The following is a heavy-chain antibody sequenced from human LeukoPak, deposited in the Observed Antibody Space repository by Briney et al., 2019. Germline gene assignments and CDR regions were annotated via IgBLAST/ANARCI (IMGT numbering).Heavy chain of an antibody. J-gene: IGHJ4*02. CDR3: AADDSGWYGFDY. V-gene: IGHV3-48*02. CDR1: GFTFSTYS. Sequence: QPGGSLRLSCAASGFTFSTYSMNWVRQAPGKGLEWVSYISSSSSTLYYADSVKGRFTISSDNAKNLLYLQMDSLRDEDTAVYFCAADDSGWYGFDYWGQGTLVTVSS. CDR2: ISSSSSTL. D-gene: IGHD6-19*01.